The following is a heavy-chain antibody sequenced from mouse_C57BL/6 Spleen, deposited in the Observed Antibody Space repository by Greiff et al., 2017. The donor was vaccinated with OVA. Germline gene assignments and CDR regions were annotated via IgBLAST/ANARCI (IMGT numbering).Heavy chain of an antibody. CDR1: GYTFTSYW. D-gene: IGHD1-1*01. Sequence: QVQLQQPGAELVKPGASVKMSCKASGYTFTSYWITWVKQRPGQGLEWIGDIYPGSGSTNYNEKFKSKATLTVDTSSSTAYMQLSSLTSEDSAVYYCARCYGRNYYAMDYWGQGTSVTVSS. V-gene: IGHV1-55*01. J-gene: IGHJ4*01. CDR2: IYPGSGST. CDR3: ARCYGRNYYAMDY.